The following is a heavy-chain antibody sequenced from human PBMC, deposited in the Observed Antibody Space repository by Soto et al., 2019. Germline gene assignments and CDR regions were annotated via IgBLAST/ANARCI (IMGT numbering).Heavy chain of an antibody. CDR1: GGSFSGYY. CDR3: ARGVDDILTGYYPHFDY. Sequence: SETLSLTCAVYGGSFSGYYWSWIRQPPGKGLEWIGEINHSGSTNYNPSLKSRVTISVDTSKNQFSLKLSSVTAADTAVYYCARGVDDILTGYYPHFDYWGQGTLVTVSS. V-gene: IGHV4-34*01. D-gene: IGHD3-9*01. J-gene: IGHJ4*02. CDR2: INHSGST.